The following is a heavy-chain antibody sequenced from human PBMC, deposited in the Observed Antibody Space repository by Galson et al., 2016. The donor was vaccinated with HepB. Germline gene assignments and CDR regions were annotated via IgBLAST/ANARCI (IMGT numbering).Heavy chain of an antibody. J-gene: IGHJ4*02. CDR3: ARNELGFCTGGGCYLNLIFDS. CDR1: GFTLNNYW. CDR2: IDSDGSGT. D-gene: IGHD2-8*02. V-gene: IGHV3-74*01. Sequence: SLRLSCAASGFTLNNYWMHWVRQGPGKGLVWVSRIDSDGSGTSYADSVRGRFTISRDNAKNTLYLQMNSLRAEDTAVYYCARNELGFCTGGGCYLNLIFDSWGQGTLVTVSS.